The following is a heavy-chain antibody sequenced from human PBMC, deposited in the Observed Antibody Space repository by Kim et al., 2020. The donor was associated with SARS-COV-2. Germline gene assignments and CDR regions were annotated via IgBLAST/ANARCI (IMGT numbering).Heavy chain of an antibody. D-gene: IGHD3-10*01. J-gene: IGHJ4*02. CDR3: ARDGSNYGSGSYYNGGVDVDY. CDR1: GYTFTSYA. Sequence: ASVKVSCKASGYTFTSYAMHWVRQAPGQRLEWMGWINAGNGNTKYSQKFQGRVTITRDTSASTAYMELSSLRSEDTAVYYCARDGSNYGSGSYYNGGVDVDYWGQGTLVTVSS. CDR2: INAGNGNT. V-gene: IGHV1-3*01.